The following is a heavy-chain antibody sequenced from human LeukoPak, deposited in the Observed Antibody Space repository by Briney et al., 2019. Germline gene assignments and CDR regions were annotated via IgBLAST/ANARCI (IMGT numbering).Heavy chain of an antibody. CDR1: GFTFDDYG. CDR3: ARLRYGPGSYSQTPFDY. D-gene: IGHD3-10*01. J-gene: IGHJ4*02. CDR2: INWNGGST. V-gene: IGHV3-20*04. Sequence: RPGGSLRLSCAASGFTFDDYGMSWVRQAPGKGLEWVSGINWNGGSTGYADSVKGRFTISRDNAKNSLYLQMNSLRAEDTALYYCARLRYGPGSYSQTPFDYWGQGTLVTVSS.